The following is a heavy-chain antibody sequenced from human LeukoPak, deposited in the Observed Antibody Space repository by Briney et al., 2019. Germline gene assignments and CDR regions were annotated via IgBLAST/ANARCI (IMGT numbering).Heavy chain of an antibody. J-gene: IGHJ6*02. CDR3: AREYCSSTSCYLYYYYGMDV. CDR2: INPNSGGT. D-gene: IGHD2-2*01. Sequence: ASVKVSCKASGYTFTGYYMHWVRQAPGQGLEWMGWINPNSGGTNYAQKFQGRVTTTRDTSISTAYMELSRLRSDDTAVYYCAREYCSSTSCYLYYYYGMDVWGQGTTVTVSS. V-gene: IGHV1-2*02. CDR1: GYTFTGYY.